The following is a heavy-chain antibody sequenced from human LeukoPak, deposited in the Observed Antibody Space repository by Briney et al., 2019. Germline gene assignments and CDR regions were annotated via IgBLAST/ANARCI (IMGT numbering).Heavy chain of an antibody. J-gene: IGHJ6*02. Sequence: PGGSLRLSCAASGFTFSSYEMNWVRQAPGKGLEWVSYISSSGSTIYYADSVKGRFTISRDNAKNSLYLHMNSLRAEDTAVYYCARCPYDSSGYFLTGYYYGMDVWGQGTTVTVSS. D-gene: IGHD3-22*01. CDR3: ARCPYDSSGYFLTGYYYGMDV. CDR1: GFTFSSYE. V-gene: IGHV3-48*03. CDR2: ISSSGSTI.